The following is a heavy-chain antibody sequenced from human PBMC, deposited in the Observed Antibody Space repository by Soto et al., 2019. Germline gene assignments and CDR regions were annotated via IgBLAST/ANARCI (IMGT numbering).Heavy chain of an antibody. D-gene: IGHD5-18*01. Sequence: SETLSLTCAVYGGSFSGYYWSWIRQPPGKGLEWIGEINHSGSTNYNPSLKSRVTISVDTSKNQFSLKLSSVTAADTAVYYCAGVDSAAMVSHWGQGTLVTVSS. J-gene: IGHJ4*02. V-gene: IGHV4-34*01. CDR1: GGSFSGYY. CDR2: INHSGST. CDR3: AGVDSAAMVSH.